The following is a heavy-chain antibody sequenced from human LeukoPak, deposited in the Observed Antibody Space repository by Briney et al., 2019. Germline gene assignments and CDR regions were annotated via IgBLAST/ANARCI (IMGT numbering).Heavy chain of an antibody. CDR2: IYYSGST. Sequence: SETLSLTCTVSGGSISSSSYSWGWIRQPPGKGLEWIGSIYYSGSTYYNPSLKSRVTISVDTSKNQFSLKLSSVTAADTAVYYCARNYGSGSYYRTPPRAWGQGTLVTVSS. V-gene: IGHV4-39*01. D-gene: IGHD3-10*01. J-gene: IGHJ5*02. CDR3: ARNYGSGSYYRTPPRA. CDR1: GGSISSSSYS.